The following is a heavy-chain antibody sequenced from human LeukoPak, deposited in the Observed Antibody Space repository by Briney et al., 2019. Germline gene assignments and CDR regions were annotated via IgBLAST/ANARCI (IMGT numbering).Heavy chain of an antibody. J-gene: IGHJ4*02. D-gene: IGHD4-17*01. Sequence: GGSLRLSCAASGFTFSSYAMSWVRQAPGKGLEWVGRIKSKTDGGTTDYAAPVKGRFTISRDDSKNTLYLQMNSLKTEDTAVYYCTTDQATTVTTGDARTWGQGTLVTVSS. CDR3: TTDQATTVTTGDART. V-gene: IGHV3-15*01. CDR2: IKSKTDGGTT. CDR1: GFTFSSYA.